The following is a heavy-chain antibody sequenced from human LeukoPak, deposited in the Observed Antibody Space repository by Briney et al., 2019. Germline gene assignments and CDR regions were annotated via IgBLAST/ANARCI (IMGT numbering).Heavy chain of an antibody. V-gene: IGHV3-43D*03. J-gene: IGHJ4*02. Sequence: GGSLRLSCAASGFAFDDYAMHWVRQAPGKGLEWVSLISWDGGSTYYADSVKGRFTISRDNSKNSLYLQMSSLRAEDTAVYFCAREILAPGKTHDYWGQGTLVTVSS. CDR1: GFAFDDYA. CDR3: AREILAPGKTHDY. CDR2: ISWDGGST.